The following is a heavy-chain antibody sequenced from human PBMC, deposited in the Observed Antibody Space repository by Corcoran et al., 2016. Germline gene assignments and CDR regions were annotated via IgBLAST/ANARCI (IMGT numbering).Heavy chain of an antibody. CDR2: LDPSDSYT. Sequence: EVQLVQSGAEVKKPGESLRISCKGSGYSFTSYWISWVRQMPGKGLEWMGRLDPSDSYTNYSPSFQGHVTISADTSISTAYLQWSSLKAADTAKYYCARAATAYYGDYGTWYFDLWGRGTLVTVSS. CDR3: ARAATAYYGDYGTWYFDL. D-gene: IGHD4-17*01. V-gene: IGHV5-10-1*03. J-gene: IGHJ2*01. CDR1: GYSFTSYW.